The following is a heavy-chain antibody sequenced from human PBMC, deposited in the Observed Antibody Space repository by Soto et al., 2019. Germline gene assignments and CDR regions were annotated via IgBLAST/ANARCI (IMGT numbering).Heavy chain of an antibody. CDR1: GFTFSSYG. CDR2: ISYDGSNK. Sequence: SLRLSCAASGFTFSSYGMHWVRQAPGKGLEWVAVISYDGSNKYYADSVKGRFTISRDNSKNTLYLQMNSLRAEDTAVYYCATLPNYYGMDVWGQGTTVTVYS. J-gene: IGHJ6*02. CDR3: ATLPNYYGMDV. V-gene: IGHV3-30*03.